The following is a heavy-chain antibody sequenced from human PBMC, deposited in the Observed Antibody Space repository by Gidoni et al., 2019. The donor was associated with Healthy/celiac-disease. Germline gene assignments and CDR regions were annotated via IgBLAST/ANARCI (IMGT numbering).Heavy chain of an antibody. D-gene: IGHD3-3*01. CDR3: ARDSSPITIFGVVMGPDAFDI. CDR1: GFTFSSHY. J-gene: IGHJ3*02. Sequence: EVQLVESGGGLNQPGGSLRRSCVPSGFTFSSHYMRWVRQAPGKVLEWVSVIYSGGSTYYADSVKCRFTISRDNSKNTLYLQMNSLRAEYTAVYYCARDSSPITIFGVVMGPDAFDIWGQGTMVTVSS. CDR2: IYSGGST. V-gene: IGHV3-53*01.